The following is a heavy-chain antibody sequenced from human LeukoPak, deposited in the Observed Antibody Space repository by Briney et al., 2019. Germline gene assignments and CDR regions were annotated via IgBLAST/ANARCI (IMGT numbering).Heavy chain of an antibody. CDR3: ARDIRGYYFDY. Sequence: SETLSLTCTVSGGSISSYYWSWIRQPPGKGLEWVGYIYYSGSTNYNPSLKSRVTISVDTSKNQFSLKLSSVTAADTAVYYCARDIRGYYFDYWGQGTLVTVSS. CDR1: GGSISSYY. CDR2: IYYSGST. J-gene: IGHJ4*02. D-gene: IGHD3-10*01. V-gene: IGHV4-59*01.